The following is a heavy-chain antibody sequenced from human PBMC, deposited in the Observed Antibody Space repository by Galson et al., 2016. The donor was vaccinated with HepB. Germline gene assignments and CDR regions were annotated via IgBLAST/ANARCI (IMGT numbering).Heavy chain of an antibody. D-gene: IGHD2-21*02. CDR2: ISGSGSYT. Sequence: SLRLSCAASGFAFSDHYMTWIRQAPGKGLEWISYISGSGSYTSYAASVKGRFTISRDNAKNSLYLQMNSLRVEDTAVYYCARDPGPYSYCGGDCSNWFDPWGQGTLVTVSS. V-gene: IGHV3-11*06. CDR1: GFAFSDHY. CDR3: ARDPGPYSYCGGDCSNWFDP. J-gene: IGHJ5*02.